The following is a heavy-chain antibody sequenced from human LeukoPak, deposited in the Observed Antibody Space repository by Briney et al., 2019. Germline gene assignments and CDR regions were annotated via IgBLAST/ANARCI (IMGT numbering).Heavy chain of an antibody. CDR2: IYDGGGT. CDR3: ARGYSSPM. V-gene: IGHV3-53*01. D-gene: IGHD6-13*01. J-gene: IGHJ4*02. Sequence: GESLRLSCAASGFTVGYNYMTWVRQPPGKGLEWVSAIYDGGGTYYADSVKGRFTMSRDNSKSTLYLQMNSLRAVDTAVYYCARGYSSPMGGQGILVTVSS. CDR1: GFTVGYNY.